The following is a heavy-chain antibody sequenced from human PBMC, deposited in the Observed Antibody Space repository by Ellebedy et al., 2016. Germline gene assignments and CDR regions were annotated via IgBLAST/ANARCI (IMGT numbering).Heavy chain of an antibody. D-gene: IGHD6-19*01. J-gene: IGHJ4*02. CDR1: GGSIASGNYY. Sequence: SETLSLXCTVSGGSIASGNYYWSWIRQHPGKGLEWIGYIYHSGSTYYNPSLKSRITMSVDTSKNQFSLKLSSVTAADTAMYYCARDGSQWPPDYWGQGTLITVSS. CDR2: IYHSGST. V-gene: IGHV4-31*03. CDR3: ARDGSQWPPDY.